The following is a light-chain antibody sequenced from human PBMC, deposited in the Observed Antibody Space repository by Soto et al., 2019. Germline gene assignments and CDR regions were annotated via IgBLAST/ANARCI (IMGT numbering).Light chain of an antibody. CDR3: QHYNSYSPWT. CDR1: QSISSG. CDR2: DAS. V-gene: IGKV1-5*01. J-gene: IGKJ1*01. Sequence: DIQMTQSPSTLSASVGDRVTITCRASQSISSGLAWYQQKPGKAPKLLIYDASSLESGVPSRFSGSGSGTEFTLTISSLQPDDFATYYCQHYNSYSPWTVGQGTKVEIK.